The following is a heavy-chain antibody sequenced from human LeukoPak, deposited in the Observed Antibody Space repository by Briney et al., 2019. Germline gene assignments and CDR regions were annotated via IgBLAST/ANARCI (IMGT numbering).Heavy chain of an antibody. CDR2: INHSGST. J-gene: IGHJ4*02. D-gene: IGHD1-14*01. CDR3: SGTMYIICA. V-gene: IGHV4-34*01. Sequence: SETLSLTCAVYGGSFSGYYWSWIRQPPGKGLEWIGEINHSGSTNYNLSLMSRLTIFVDTYENQFSLPLSTVPAADTTVYYCSGTMYIICAWGQGSLVTVSS. CDR1: GGSFSGYY.